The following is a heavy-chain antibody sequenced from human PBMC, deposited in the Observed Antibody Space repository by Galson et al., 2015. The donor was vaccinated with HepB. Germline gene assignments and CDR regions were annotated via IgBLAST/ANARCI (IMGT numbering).Heavy chain of an antibody. J-gene: IGHJ4*02. CDR2: ISPYNGDT. CDR3: AKAEGTD. Sequence: SVKVSCKASGYTFISYGLTWVRQAPGQGLEWMGWISPYNGDTHYVQNFQGRFTMATDTSTSTAYMELRSLRSDDTAVYYCAKAEGTDWGQGTLVTVSS. V-gene: IGHV1-18*04. D-gene: IGHD1-1*01. CDR1: GYTFISYG.